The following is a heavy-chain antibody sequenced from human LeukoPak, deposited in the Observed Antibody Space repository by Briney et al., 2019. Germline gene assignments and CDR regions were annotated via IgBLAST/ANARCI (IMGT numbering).Heavy chain of an antibody. D-gene: IGHD3-10*01. V-gene: IGHV4-39*01. Sequence: SGGSLRLSCAASGFTFSSYSMNWVRQAPGKGLEWIGSIYKTGSTNYSPSLKSRVFISVDTSNNQFSLKLSSVTAADTAVYFCARHQTNNYGPGTPFDFWGQGTLVSVSS. CDR3: ARHQTNNYGPGTPFDF. J-gene: IGHJ4*02. CDR1: GFTFSSYSMN. CDR2: IYKTGST.